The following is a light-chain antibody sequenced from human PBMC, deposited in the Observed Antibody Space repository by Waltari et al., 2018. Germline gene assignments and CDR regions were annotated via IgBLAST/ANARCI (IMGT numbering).Light chain of an antibody. J-gene: IGLJ2*01. CDR1: SRDVGGYNY. CDR3: CSYTSSHTVV. Sequence: QSALTQPAPVSGSPGQSITMYCTRTSRDVGGYNYVSWYQQHPGKVPKLMIFEVTNRPSGVANRFSGSKSGNTASLTISGLQAEDEADYYCCSYTSSHTVVFGGGTKLTVL. CDR2: EVT. V-gene: IGLV2-14*01.